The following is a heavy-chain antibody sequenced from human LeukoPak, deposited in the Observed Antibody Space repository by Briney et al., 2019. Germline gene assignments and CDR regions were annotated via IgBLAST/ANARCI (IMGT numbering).Heavy chain of an antibody. CDR3: ARDKHLRDGVTYYFDY. V-gene: IGHV1-69*13. CDR1: GGTFSSYA. CDR2: IIPIFGTA. D-gene: IGHD5-18*01. J-gene: IGHJ4*02. Sequence: SVKVSCKASGGTFSSYAISWVRQAPGQGLEWMGGIIPIFGTANYAQKFQGRVTITADESTSTAYMELSSLRSEDTAVYYCARDKHLRDGVTYYFDYWGQGTLATVSS.